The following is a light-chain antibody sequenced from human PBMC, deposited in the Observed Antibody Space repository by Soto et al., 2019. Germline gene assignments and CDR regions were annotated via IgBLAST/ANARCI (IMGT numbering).Light chain of an antibody. CDR3: QQYNNWPFT. Sequence: EIVMTQSPATLSVSPGERATLSCRASQSVSSNLAWYQQKPGQAPRLRIYGASTRATGIPARFSGSGSGTEFTLTISSLQSEDFAVYYCQQYNNWPFTFGPGTKVDI. CDR2: GAS. CDR1: QSVSSN. J-gene: IGKJ3*01. V-gene: IGKV3D-15*01.